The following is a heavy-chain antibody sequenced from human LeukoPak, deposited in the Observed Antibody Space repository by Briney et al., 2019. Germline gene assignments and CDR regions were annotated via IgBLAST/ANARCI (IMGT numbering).Heavy chain of an antibody. Sequence: GGSLRLSCAASGFTFSSYGMSWVRQAPGKGLEWVSAISGSGGSTYYADSVKGRFTISRDNSKNTLYLQMNSPRAEDTAVYYCAKDYRYFDWLLDTTFDYWGQGTLVTVSS. CDR1: GFTFSSYG. J-gene: IGHJ4*02. CDR2: ISGSGGST. CDR3: AKDYRYFDWLLDTTFDY. D-gene: IGHD3-9*01. V-gene: IGHV3-23*01.